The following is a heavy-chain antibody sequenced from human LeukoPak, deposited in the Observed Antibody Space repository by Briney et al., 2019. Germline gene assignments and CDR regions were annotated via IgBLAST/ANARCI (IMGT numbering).Heavy chain of an antibody. CDR2: ISSSSSTI. CDR3: ARDSFGYYYDSSGYYGFDY. CDR1: GFTFSSYN. Sequence: GGSLRLSCAASGFTFSSYNMNWVRQAPGKGLEWVSYISSSSSTIYYADSVKGRFTISRDNAKNSLYLQMNSLRAEDTAVYYCARDSFGYYYDSSGYYGFDYWGQGTLVTVSS. D-gene: IGHD3-22*01. V-gene: IGHV3-48*04. J-gene: IGHJ4*02.